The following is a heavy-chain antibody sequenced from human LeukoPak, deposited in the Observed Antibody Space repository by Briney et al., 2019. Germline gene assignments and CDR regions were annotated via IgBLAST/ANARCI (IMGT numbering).Heavy chain of an antibody. V-gene: IGHV3-21*01. J-gene: IGHJ4*02. CDR2: ISSSSSYI. CDR3: AKDRSKGYGSGSSYIRAQKYYFDY. D-gene: IGHD3-10*01. Sequence: AGGSLRLSCAASGFTFSSYSMNWVRQAPGKGLERVSSISSSSSYIYYADSVKGRFTISRDNAKNSLYLQMNSLRADDTAVYYCAKDRSKGYGSGSSYIRAQKYYFDYWGQGTLVTVSS. CDR1: GFTFSSYS.